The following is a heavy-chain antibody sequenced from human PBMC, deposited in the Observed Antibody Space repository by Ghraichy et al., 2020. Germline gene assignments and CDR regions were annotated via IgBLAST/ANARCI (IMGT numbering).Heavy chain of an antibody. CDR2: ISSSGSYI. V-gene: IGHV3-21*01. Sequence: GGSLRLSCAASGFSFSTYSMNWVRQAPGKGLEWISSISSSGSYIYDADSMKGRFTISRDNTKNSLYLQMNSLRVEDTAVYYCARARRYFDLWGHGTLVTVSS. J-gene: IGHJ2*01. CDR1: GFSFSTYS. CDR3: ARARRYFDL.